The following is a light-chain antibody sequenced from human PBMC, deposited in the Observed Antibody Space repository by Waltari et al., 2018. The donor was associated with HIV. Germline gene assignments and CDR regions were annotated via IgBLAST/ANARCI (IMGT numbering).Light chain of an antibody. Sequence: QSVLTQPPSVSGAPGQRVTIPCTGSSSNIGAGYHVHWYQQLPGTAPKLLIYGNSNRPSGVPDRFSGSKSGTSASLAITGLQAEDEADYYGQSHDSSLSGYVFGTGTKVTVL. J-gene: IGLJ1*01. V-gene: IGLV1-40*01. CDR3: QSHDSSLSGYV. CDR2: GNS. CDR1: SSNIGAGYH.